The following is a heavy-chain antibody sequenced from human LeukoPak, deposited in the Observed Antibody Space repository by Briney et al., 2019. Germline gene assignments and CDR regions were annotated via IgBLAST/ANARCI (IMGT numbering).Heavy chain of an antibody. CDR2: ISSTSNYI. CDR3: ARGFFYDGSGYFDL. J-gene: IGHJ3*01. CDR1: GFTFIQYT. D-gene: IGHD3-22*01. Sequence: GGSLRLSCEGSGFTFIQYTMNWVRQAPGKGLEWVATISSTSNYIYYADSVKGRFTISRENAKKSLHLQMNTLGADDTAVYYCARGFFYDGSGYFDLWGRGTMVTVSS. V-gene: IGHV3-21*01.